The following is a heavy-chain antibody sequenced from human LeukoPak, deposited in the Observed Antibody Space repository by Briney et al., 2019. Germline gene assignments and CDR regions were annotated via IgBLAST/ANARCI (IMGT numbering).Heavy chain of an antibody. J-gene: IGHJ4*02. Sequence: PGRSLRLSCAASGFTFSSYGMHWVRQAPGKGLEWVAVIWYDGSNKYYADSVKGRFTISRDNSKNTLYLQINSLRAEDTAVYYCAKVPRQNGWFPLSDYWGQGALVTVSS. CDR1: GFTFSSYG. CDR3: AKVPRQNGWFPLSDY. V-gene: IGHV3-33*06. CDR2: IWYDGSNK. D-gene: IGHD6-19*01.